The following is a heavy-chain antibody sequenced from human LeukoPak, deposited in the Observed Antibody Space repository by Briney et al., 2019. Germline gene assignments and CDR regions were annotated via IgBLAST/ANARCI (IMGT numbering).Heavy chain of an antibody. D-gene: IGHD4-23*01. Sequence: GSLRLSCAASGFTFSGSAMHWVRQASGKGLEWVGRIRSKANSHATAYAASVKGRFTISRDDSKNTAYLQMNSLETEDTAVYYCTRSDGGFDYWGQGTLVTVSS. V-gene: IGHV3-73*01. CDR2: IRSKANSHAT. J-gene: IGHJ4*02. CDR3: TRSDGGFDY. CDR1: GFTFSGSA.